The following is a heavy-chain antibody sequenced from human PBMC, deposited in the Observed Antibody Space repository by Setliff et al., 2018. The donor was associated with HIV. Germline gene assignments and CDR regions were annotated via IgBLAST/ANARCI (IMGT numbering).Heavy chain of an antibody. Sequence: GGSLRLSCAASGFRFSYYGMNWVRDVPGKGLEWLSYIDSSGGIKSYADSVKGRFTISRDNSKNTLYLQMNSLRAEDTAVYYCAKGLIIAVAGTMVYWGQGTLVTVSS. D-gene: IGHD6-19*01. CDR1: GFRFSYYG. J-gene: IGHJ4*02. CDR3: AKGLIIAVAGTMVY. V-gene: IGHV3-23*01. CDR2: IDSSGGIK.